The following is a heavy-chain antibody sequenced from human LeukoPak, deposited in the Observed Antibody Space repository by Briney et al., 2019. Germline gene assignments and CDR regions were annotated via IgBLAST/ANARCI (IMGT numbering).Heavy chain of an antibody. CDR3: ARAVDSGSYDY. V-gene: IGHV1-69*04. CDR1: GGTFSSYA. D-gene: IGHD1-26*01. J-gene: IGHJ4*02. CDR2: IIPILGIA. Sequence: ASVKVSCKASGGTFSSYAISWVRQAPGQGLEWMGRIIPILGIANYAQKFQGRVTITADKSTSTAYMELSSLRSEDTAVYYCARAVDSGSYDYWGQGTLVTVSS.